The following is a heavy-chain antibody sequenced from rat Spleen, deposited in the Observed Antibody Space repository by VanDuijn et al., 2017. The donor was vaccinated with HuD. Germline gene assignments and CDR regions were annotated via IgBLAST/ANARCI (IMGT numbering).Heavy chain of an antibody. CDR3: ARQDVYYGLGWDY. J-gene: IGHJ2*01. D-gene: IGHD1-6*01. CDR1: GYSITSNY. Sequence: EVQLQESGPGLVKPSQSLSLTCSVTGYSITSNYWGWIRKFPGNKMEWMGYISYSGSTSYNPSLKSRISITRDTSKNQFFLQLNSVTTEDTATYYCARQDVYYGLGWDYWGQGVMVTVSS. V-gene: IGHV3-1*01. CDR2: ISYSGST.